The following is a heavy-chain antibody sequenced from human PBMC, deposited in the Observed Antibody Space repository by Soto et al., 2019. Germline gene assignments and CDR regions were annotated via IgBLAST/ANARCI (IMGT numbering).Heavy chain of an antibody. CDR3: ARGGKWLQGNDY. V-gene: IGHV3-30-3*01. CDR1: GFTFSSYA. Sequence: QVQLVESGGGVVQPGRSLRLSCAASGFTFSSYAMHWVRQAPGKGLEWVAVISYDGSDKFYADPVKGRFTISRDHSKNTLYLQMKSLRAEDTAVYYCARGGKWLQGNDYWGQGTLVTVSS. CDR2: ISYDGSDK. D-gene: IGHD3-16*01. J-gene: IGHJ4*02.